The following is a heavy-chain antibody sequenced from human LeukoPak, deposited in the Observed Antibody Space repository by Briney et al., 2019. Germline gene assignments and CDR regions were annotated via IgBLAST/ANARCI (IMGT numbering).Heavy chain of an antibody. J-gene: IGHJ5*02. Sequence: GASVKVSCKASGYTFTGYYMHWVRQAPGQGLEWMGWTNPNSGGTNYAQKFQGRVTMTRDTSISTAYMELSRLRSDDTAVYYCARETTVTTNVKGKNWFDPWGQGTLVTVSS. V-gene: IGHV1-2*02. CDR1: GYTFTGYY. D-gene: IGHD4-17*01. CDR2: TNPNSGGT. CDR3: ARETTVTTNVKGKNWFDP.